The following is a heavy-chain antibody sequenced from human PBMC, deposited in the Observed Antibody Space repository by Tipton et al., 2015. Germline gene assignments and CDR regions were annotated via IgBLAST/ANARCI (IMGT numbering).Heavy chain of an antibody. CDR3: AIIALDFSYSDQSDS. Sequence: QVQLVQSGAEVKKPGSSVKVSCKASEDSFNNHAVTWVRQAPGQGLEWLGGVIPDFRTGDYAQKFQGRISITADKATTTCNMTLTNLTHEDTALYYCAIIALDFSYSDQSDSWGQGTQVTVSS. V-gene: IGHV1-69*06. J-gene: IGHJ5*01. D-gene: IGHD1-1*01. CDR2: VIPDFRTG. CDR1: EDSFNNHA.